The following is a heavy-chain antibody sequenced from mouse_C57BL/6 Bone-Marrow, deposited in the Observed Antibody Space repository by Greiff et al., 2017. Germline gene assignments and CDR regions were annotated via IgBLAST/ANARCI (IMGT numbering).Heavy chain of an antibody. Sequence: EVQLVESGGGLVKPGGSLKLSCAASGFTFSSYAMSWVRQTPEKRLEWVATISDGGSYTYYTDNVKGRFTISRDNATNNLYLQMSHLKSEDTAMYYCAREDDYPHFDYWGQGTTLTVSS. D-gene: IGHD2-4*01. J-gene: IGHJ2*01. CDR3: AREDDYPHFDY. CDR2: ISDGGSYT. CDR1: GFTFSSYA. V-gene: IGHV5-4*01.